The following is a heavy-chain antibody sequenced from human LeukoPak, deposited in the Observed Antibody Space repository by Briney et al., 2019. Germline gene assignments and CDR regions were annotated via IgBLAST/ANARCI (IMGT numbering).Heavy chain of an antibody. CDR1: GFTFSSYG. Sequence: GGSLRLSCAASGFTFSSYGMHWVRQAAGKGLEWVAVIWYDGSNKYYADSVKGRFTISRDNSKNTLYLQMNSLRDEDTAVYYCARDLATGRNDADYWGQGTLVTVSS. D-gene: IGHD1-1*01. J-gene: IGHJ4*02. CDR3: ARDLATGRNDADY. V-gene: IGHV3-33*01. CDR2: IWYDGSNK.